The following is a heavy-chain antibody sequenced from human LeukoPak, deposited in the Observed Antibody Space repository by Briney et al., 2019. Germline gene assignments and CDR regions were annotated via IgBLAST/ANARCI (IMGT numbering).Heavy chain of an antibody. CDR2: LYYSGSS. CDR1: GASISDYY. V-gene: IGHV4-59*08. J-gene: IGHJ4*02. CDR3: ARRRYTSGYLDY. Sequence: SETLSLTCNVSGASISDYYWSWVRQSPEKGLEWIACLYYSGSSHYNPSLRSRVAISGDTSKNQFSLKLTSVTAADTAVYYCARRRYTSGYLDYWGQGTLVTVSS. D-gene: IGHD3-22*01.